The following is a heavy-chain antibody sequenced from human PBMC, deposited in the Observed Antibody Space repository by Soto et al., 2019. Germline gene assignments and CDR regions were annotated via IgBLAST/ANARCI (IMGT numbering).Heavy chain of an antibody. J-gene: IGHJ4*02. D-gene: IGHD3-3*01. CDR2: MNPNSGNT. CDR1: GYTLTSYD. CDR3: ARAEVTIFGVVITPFDY. V-gene: IGHV1-8*01. Sequence: GASVKVSCKASGYTLTSYDINWVRQATGQGLEWMGWMNPNSGNTGYAQKFQGRVTMTRNTSISTAYMELSSLRSEDTAVYYCARAEVTIFGVVITPFDYWGQGTLVTVSS.